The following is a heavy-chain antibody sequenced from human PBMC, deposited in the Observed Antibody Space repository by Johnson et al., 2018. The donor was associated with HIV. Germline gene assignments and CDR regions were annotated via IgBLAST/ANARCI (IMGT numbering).Heavy chain of an antibody. CDR3: AKDRHDYGGNSTLSFDI. D-gene: IGHD4-23*01. Sequence: VQVVESGGGVVQPGRSLRLSCAASGFTFSSDGMHWVRQAPGNGLELVGQVHRNGGNTYFIDSGKDRFNASRGNAQNPLHLQMNSLKTEDSAVYYCAKDRHDYGGNSTLSFDIWGQGTMVIVSS. CDR2: VHRNGGNT. J-gene: IGHJ3*02. V-gene: IGHV3-25*05. CDR1: GFTFSSDG.